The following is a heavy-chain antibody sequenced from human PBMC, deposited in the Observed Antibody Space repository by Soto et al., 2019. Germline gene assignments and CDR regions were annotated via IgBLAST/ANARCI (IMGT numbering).Heavy chain of an antibody. D-gene: IGHD2-15*01. CDR3: ASQVVAATPYFDY. V-gene: IGHV1-18*01. CDR1: GYTFTSYG. Sequence: QVQLVQSGAEVKKPGASVKVSCKASGYTFTSYGISWVRQAPGQGLEWMGWISAYNGNTNYAQKLQGRVTMNTDKSTSTAYMEVRSLRSDDTAGYYCASQVVAATPYFDYWGPGTLVTVSS. J-gene: IGHJ4*02. CDR2: ISAYNGNT.